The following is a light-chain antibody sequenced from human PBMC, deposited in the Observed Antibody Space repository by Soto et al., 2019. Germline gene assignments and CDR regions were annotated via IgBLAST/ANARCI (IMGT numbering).Light chain of an antibody. Sequence: DIVLTQSPATLSLSPGERATLSCRASQSVSNYLAWYQQKPGQAPRLLIYDASNRATGIPANFSGSGSGTDFTLTISRLEPEDFATYHCQQYHSYGLAFGGGTRVEV. J-gene: IGKJ4*01. CDR3: QQYHSYGLA. CDR1: QSVSNY. CDR2: DAS. V-gene: IGKV3-11*01.